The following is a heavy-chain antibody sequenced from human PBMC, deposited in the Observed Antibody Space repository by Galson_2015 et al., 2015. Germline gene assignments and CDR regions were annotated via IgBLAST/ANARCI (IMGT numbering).Heavy chain of an antibody. J-gene: IGHJ4*02. CDR3: ARDSTPYLVWGLGTLDY. CDR2: ISYDGTHE. D-gene: IGHD3-16*01. CDR1: GFNFGSHA. Sequence: SLRLSCAGSGFNFGSHAMRWVRQAPGKGLEWGAAISYDGTHEFNADSVKGRFTISRDNAPNALDLQMNTLRVEDTAVYYCARDSTPYLVWGLGTLDYWGQGTLVTVSP. V-gene: IGHV3-30*03.